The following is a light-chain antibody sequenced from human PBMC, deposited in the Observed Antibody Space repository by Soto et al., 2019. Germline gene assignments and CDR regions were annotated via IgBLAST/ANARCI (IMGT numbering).Light chain of an antibody. CDR1: QSIEMH. V-gene: IGKV1-39*01. CDR3: QQSYSVPIT. J-gene: IGKJ5*01. CDR2: AAS. Sequence: DIQMTHSPTSLSASVGYRVNITCRASQSIEMHLNWYQQKPGKAPKFLIHAASSLQSGVPSRFSGSGSGTDFTLIINSLQPEDFATYYCQQSYSVPITFGHGTRLEIK.